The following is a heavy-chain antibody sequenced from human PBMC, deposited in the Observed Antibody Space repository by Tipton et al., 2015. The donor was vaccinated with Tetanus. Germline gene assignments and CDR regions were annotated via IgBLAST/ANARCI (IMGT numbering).Heavy chain of an antibody. V-gene: IGHV3-23*01. D-gene: IGHD4-17*01. CDR2: ISGSGGST. CDR1: GFTFSSYA. J-gene: IGHJ4*02. Sequence: SLRLSCAASGFTFSSYAMSWVRQAPGKGLEWVSAISGSGGSTYYADSVKGRFTISRDNSKNTLYLQMNSLRAEDTAVYYCAKYPYGDYRVDYWGQGTLVTVSS. CDR3: AKYPYGDYRVDY.